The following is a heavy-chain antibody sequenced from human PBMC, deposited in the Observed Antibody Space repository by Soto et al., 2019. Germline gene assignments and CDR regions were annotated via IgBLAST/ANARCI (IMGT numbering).Heavy chain of an antibody. J-gene: IGHJ4*02. V-gene: IGHV3-7*01. Sequence: GGSLRLSCAASGFTFSSYWMSWVRQAPGKGLEWVANIKQDGSEKYYVDSVKGRFTISRDNAKNSLYLQMNSLRAEDTAVYYCARAEGFSIFGVVAPRFDYWGQGTLVTVSS. CDR1: GFTFSSYW. CDR3: ARAEGFSIFGVVAPRFDY. CDR2: IKQDGSEK. D-gene: IGHD3-3*01.